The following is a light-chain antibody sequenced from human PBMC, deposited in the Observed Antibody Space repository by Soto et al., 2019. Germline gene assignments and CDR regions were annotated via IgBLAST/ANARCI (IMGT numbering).Light chain of an antibody. J-gene: IGLJ1*01. CDR3: CSSAGSSLYV. CDR1: SSDVGTYDL. Sequence: QSARTQPASVSGSPGQSIAISCTGTSSDVGTYDLVSWYQQHPGKAPKLMIYEGTKRPSGVSNRFSGSKSANTASLTISGLQTEDEADYYCCSSAGSSLYVFGSGTKVTVL. CDR2: EGT. V-gene: IGLV2-23*01.